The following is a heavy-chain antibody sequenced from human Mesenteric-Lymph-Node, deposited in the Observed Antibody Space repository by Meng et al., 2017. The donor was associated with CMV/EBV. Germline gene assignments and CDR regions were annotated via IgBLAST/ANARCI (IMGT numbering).Heavy chain of an antibody. CDR1: GGSISSSTYY. V-gene: IGHV4-39*07. CDR2: IYYNGST. D-gene: IGHD1-26*01. CDR3: ARVGATYDY. Sequence: SETLSLTCTVFGGSISSSTYYWGWIRQPPGKGLEWIGNIYYNGSTYDNPTLKSRVTISVDTSKNQFSLRLSSVTAADTAVYYCARVGATYDYWGQGTLVTVSS. J-gene: IGHJ4*02.